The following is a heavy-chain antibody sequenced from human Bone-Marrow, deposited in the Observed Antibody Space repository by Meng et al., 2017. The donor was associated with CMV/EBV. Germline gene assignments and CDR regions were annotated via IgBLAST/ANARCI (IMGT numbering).Heavy chain of an antibody. D-gene: IGHD2-2*01. CDR1: GFTFSSYA. J-gene: IGHJ3*02. V-gene: IGHV3-23*01. Sequence: GESLKISCAASGFTFSSYAMNWVRQPPGKGLEWVSTINSGGDRTYYADSVKGRFTISRDNSYSALFLQMDSLRAEDTALYYCARSRQRTIVVVVPARPLGMWGQGTMVTVSS. CDR3: ARSRQRTIVVVVPARPLGM. CDR2: INSGGDRT.